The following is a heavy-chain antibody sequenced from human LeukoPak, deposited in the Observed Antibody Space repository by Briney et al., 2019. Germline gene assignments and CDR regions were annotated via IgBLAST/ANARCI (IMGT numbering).Heavy chain of an antibody. Sequence: PSETLSLTCAVYGGSFSADYWSWIRQSPGEGLEWIAEINHRGDTNYNPSVKSRVSISVDTSKKQFSLKVTSLTAADTAVYYCARGPTISETGYFDYWGQGTLVTVSS. D-gene: IGHD1-1*01. CDR3: ARGPTISETGYFDY. V-gene: IGHV4-34*01. CDR2: INHRGDT. CDR1: GGSFSADY. J-gene: IGHJ4*03.